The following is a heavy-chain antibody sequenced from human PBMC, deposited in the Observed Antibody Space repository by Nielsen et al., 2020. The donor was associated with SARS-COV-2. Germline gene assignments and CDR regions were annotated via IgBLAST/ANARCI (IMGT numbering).Heavy chain of an antibody. D-gene: IGHD2-2*01. Sequence: GGSLRLSCAASGFTFSSYGISWVRQAPGKGLEWVSLISGRGGSIHYADSVKGRFTISRDNSKNTVYLQMNSLRAEDTAVYYCAKERLGDATSWTLDYWGQGTLVTVSS. CDR3: AKERLGDATSWTLDY. CDR2: ISGRGGSI. J-gene: IGHJ4*02. V-gene: IGHV3-23*01. CDR1: GFTFSSYG.